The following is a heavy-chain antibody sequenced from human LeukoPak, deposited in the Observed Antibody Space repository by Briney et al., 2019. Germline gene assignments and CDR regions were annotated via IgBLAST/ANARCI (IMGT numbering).Heavy chain of an antibody. CDR3: ARDYDEWGRCYFAY. V-gene: IGHV1-69*05. CDR1: GGTFSSYA. J-gene: IGHJ4*02. D-gene: IGHD1-26*01. Sequence: ASVKVSCKASGGTFSSYAISWVRQAPGQGLEWMGRIIPIFGTANYAQKFQGRVTITTDESTSTAYMELSSLRTEDPAVYYRARDYDEWGRCYFAYWGEGEPGSPS. CDR2: IIPIFGTA.